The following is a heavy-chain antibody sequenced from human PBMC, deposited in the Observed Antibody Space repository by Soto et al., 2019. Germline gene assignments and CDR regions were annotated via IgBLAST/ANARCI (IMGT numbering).Heavy chain of an antibody. J-gene: IGHJ4*02. V-gene: IGHV3-30-3*01. CDR1: GFTFISYA. D-gene: IGHD6-19*01. CDR3: ARGLAGHLDY. Sequence: GGSLRLSCAASGFTFISYAMHWVRQAPGKGLEWVAVISYDGSNKYYADSVKGRFTISRDNSKNTLYLQMNSLRAEDTAVYYCARGLAGHLDYWGQGTLVTVSA. CDR2: ISYDGSNK.